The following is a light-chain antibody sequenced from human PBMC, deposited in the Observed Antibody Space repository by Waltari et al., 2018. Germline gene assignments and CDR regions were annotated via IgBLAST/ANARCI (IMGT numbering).Light chain of an antibody. CDR1: ALPRKY. V-gene: IGLV3-10*01. CDR3: YSTDGSGNERV. J-gene: IGLJ2*01. CDR2: EDS. Sequence: SYELTQPPSVSVSPGQTARITCSGDALPRKYAYWYQQKSGPAPVLVMYEDSKRPPGIPERFSGSGSGTMATLTISGAQAEDEADYYCYSTDGSGNERVFGGGTKLTV.